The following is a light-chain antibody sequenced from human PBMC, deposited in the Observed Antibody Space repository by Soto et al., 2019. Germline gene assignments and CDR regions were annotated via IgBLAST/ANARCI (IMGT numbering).Light chain of an antibody. Sequence: DIPMTQSPSTLSASVGDRVTITCRASQSISSWLAWYQQKPGKAPKLLIYKATSLERGVPSRFSGSGSGTEFTLTISTLQPDDFATYYCQQYNSYSTFGQGTKVEIK. CDR1: QSISSW. V-gene: IGKV1-5*03. J-gene: IGKJ1*01. CDR3: QQYNSYST. CDR2: KAT.